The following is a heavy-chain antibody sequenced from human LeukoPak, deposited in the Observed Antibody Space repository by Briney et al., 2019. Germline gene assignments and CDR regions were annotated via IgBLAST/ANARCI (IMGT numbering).Heavy chain of an antibody. Sequence: GGSLRLSCAASGFTFSSYCMTWVRQAPGKGLEWVSSISSSGDYIYYADSLRGRFTISRNNAENSLFLQMNSLRAEDTAVYYCARGDFYYYDIRYWGQGTLVTVSS. CDR2: ISSSGDYI. D-gene: IGHD3-22*01. V-gene: IGHV3-21*01. CDR3: ARGDFYYYDIRY. J-gene: IGHJ4*02. CDR1: GFTFSSYC.